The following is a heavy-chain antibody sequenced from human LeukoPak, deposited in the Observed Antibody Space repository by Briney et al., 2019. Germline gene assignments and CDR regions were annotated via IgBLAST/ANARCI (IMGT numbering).Heavy chain of an antibody. Sequence: PSETLSLTCAVYGGSFSGYYWSWIRQPPGKGLEWIGEINHSGSTNYNPSLKSRVTISVDTSKNQFSLKLSSVTAADTAVYYCARDVREDCSSTSCYHRYYFDYWGQGTLVTVSS. V-gene: IGHV4-34*01. D-gene: IGHD2-2*01. J-gene: IGHJ4*02. CDR1: GGSFSGYY. CDR2: INHSGST. CDR3: ARDVREDCSSTSCYHRYYFDY.